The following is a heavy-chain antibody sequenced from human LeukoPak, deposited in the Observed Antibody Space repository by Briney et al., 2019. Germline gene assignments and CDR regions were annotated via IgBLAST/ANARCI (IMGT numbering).Heavy chain of an antibody. CDR1: GFIFNNYG. Sequence: GGSLRLSCTASGFIFNNYGLIWVRQAPGKGLEWVSAIGNDGGGTNYAGFVKGRFTISRDNSKNTLFLQMNSLRAEDTALYYCAKGSSGYFFDLWGQGTLVTVSS. J-gene: IGHJ4*02. V-gene: IGHV3-23*01. CDR3: AKGSSGYFFDL. CDR2: IGNDGGGT. D-gene: IGHD3-22*01.